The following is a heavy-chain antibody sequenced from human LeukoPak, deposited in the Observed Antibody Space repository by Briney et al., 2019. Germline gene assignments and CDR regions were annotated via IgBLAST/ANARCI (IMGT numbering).Heavy chain of an antibody. CDR1: GGSISSSRYY. J-gene: IGHJ3*02. CDR3: ARREDIVIVPAHAFDI. Sequence: PETLSLTCTVSGGSISSSRYYWGWIRQPPGKGLEWIGTIYYSGSTYYNPSLKSRVTISVDTSKNLFSLKLSSVTAADTAVYYCARREDIVIVPAHAFDIWGQGTMVTVSS. CDR2: IYYSGST. V-gene: IGHV4-39*01. D-gene: IGHD2-2*01.